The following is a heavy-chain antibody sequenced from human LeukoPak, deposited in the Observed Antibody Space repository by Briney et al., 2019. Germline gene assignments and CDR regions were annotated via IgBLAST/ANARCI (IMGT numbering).Heavy chain of an antibody. CDR1: GFTSSSYC. CDR3: ARAKSGMDYSSTSCYRYYYYYYMDV. V-gene: IGHV3-7*01. J-gene: IGHJ6*03. CDR2: IKQDGSEK. D-gene: IGHD2-2*01. Sequence: GGSLRLSCAASGFTSSSYCMSWVRQAPGKGLEWVANIKQDGSEKYYVDSVEGRFTISRDNAKNSLYLQMNSLRAEDTAVYYCARAKSGMDYSSTSCYRYYYYYYMDVWGKGTTVTVSS.